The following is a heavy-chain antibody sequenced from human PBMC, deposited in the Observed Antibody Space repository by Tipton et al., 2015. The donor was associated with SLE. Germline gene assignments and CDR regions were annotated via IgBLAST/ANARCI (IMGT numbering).Heavy chain of an antibody. V-gene: IGHV4-59*01. CDR1: GGSISSYY. CDR2: IYYSGST. D-gene: IGHD3-3*01. J-gene: IGHJ6*03. Sequence: TLSLTCTVSGGSISSYYWSWIRQPPGKGLEWIGYIYYSGSTNYNPSLKSRVTISVDTSKNQFSLKLSSVTAADTAVYYCASTTIFGGYYYSMDVWGKGTTFPVS. CDR3: ASTTIFGGYYYSMDV.